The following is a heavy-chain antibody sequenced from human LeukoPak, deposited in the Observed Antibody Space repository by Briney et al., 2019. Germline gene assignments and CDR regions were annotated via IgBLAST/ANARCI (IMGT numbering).Heavy chain of an antibody. J-gene: IGHJ5*02. CDR1: GVTFSSQA. CDR3: AAGGGNTFDP. V-gene: IGHV3-23*01. D-gene: IGHD1/OR15-1a*01. CDR2: FTGSAGDT. Sequence: PGGSLRLSCAASGVTFSSQALSWVRQAPGRRLEWVSSFTGSAGDTYYAVSVKGRFTLSRDNSKNTVYLQMNSLRAEDTAVYYCAAGGGNTFDPWGQGTLVTVSS.